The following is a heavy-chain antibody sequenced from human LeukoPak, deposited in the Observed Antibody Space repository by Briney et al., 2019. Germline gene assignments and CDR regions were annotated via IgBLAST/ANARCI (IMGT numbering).Heavy chain of an antibody. V-gene: IGHV5-51*01. Sequence: GGSLKISCKGSGYSFTSYWIGWVRQMPGKGLEWMGIIYPGDSDTRYSPSFQGQVTISADKSISTAYLQWSSLKASDTAMYYCARHVFDYNDAFDIWGQGTMVTVSS. J-gene: IGHJ3*02. D-gene: IGHD4-11*01. CDR1: GYSFTSYW. CDR3: ARHVFDYNDAFDI. CDR2: IYPGDSDT.